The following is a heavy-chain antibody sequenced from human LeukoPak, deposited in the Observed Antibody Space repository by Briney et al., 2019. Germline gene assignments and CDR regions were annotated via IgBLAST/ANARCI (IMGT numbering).Heavy chain of an antibody. V-gene: IGHV1-18*01. D-gene: IGHD6-13*01. CDR3: ARDTPQHLKRFDS. J-gene: IGHJ4*02. Sequence: GASVKVSCKASGYTLNKFGMSWVHQAPGQGLEWLGWINTYNGNTKLGEKFQGRVTMTTDTSTSTVYMELTSLRTDDTAVYFCARDTPQHLKRFDSWGQGTLITVSS. CDR2: INTYNGNT. CDR1: GYTLNKFG.